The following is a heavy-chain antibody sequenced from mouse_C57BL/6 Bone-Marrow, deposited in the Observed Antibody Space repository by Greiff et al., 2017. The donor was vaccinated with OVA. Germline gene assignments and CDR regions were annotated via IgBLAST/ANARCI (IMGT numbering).Heavy chain of an antibody. Sequence: QVQLQQSGAELVRPGASVTLSCKASGYTFTDYEMHWVKQTPVHGLEWIGAIDPETGGTAYNQKFKGKAILTADKSSSTAYMELRSLTSEDSAVYYCTRKGWLLWDYWGQGTTLTVSS. D-gene: IGHD2-3*01. CDR3: TRKGWLLWDY. V-gene: IGHV1-15*01. CDR2: IDPETGGT. CDR1: GYTFTDYE. J-gene: IGHJ2*01.